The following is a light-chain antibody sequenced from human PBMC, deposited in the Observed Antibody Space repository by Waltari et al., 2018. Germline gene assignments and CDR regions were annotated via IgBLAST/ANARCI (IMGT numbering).Light chain of an antibody. J-gene: IGLJ3*02. V-gene: IGLV1-51*01. Sequence: QSVLTQPPSVSAAPGQKVTISCSGSNSNIGNKDVSWYQQLPGTAPKLLIYDNDKGPSGIPDVFSGFKSGTSATLGITGLQTGDEAEYYCGTWDSSLSDVVFGGGTKLTVL. CDR2: DND. CDR1: NSNIGNKD. CDR3: GTWDSSLSDVV.